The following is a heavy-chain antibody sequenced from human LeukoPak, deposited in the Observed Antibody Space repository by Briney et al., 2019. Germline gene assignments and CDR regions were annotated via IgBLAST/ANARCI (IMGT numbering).Heavy chain of an antibody. CDR3: VRDPGVLSFYFDS. CDR2: MWYDGSRK. Sequence: GRSLRLSCAASGFTFSDYGMHWVRQPPGKGLEWVAVMWYDGSRKEYADSVKGRFTISRDNSKNTLYLQMDNLKDEDTAVYYCVRDPGVLSFYFDSWGQGTLVTVTS. D-gene: IGHD4/OR15-4a*01. J-gene: IGHJ4*02. V-gene: IGHV3-33*01. CDR1: GFTFSDYG.